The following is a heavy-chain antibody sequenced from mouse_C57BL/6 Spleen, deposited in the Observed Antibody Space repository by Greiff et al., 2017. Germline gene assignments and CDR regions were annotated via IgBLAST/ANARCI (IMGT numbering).Heavy chain of an antibody. Sequence: QVQLQQPGAELVMPGASVKLSCKASGYTFTSYWMHWVKQRPGQGLEWIGEIDPSDSYTNYNQKFKGKSTLTVDKSSSTAYMQLSRLTSEDSAVYYCARGTTMVTTSYAMDYWGQGTSVTVSS. D-gene: IGHD2-2*01. CDR2: IDPSDSYT. J-gene: IGHJ4*01. CDR3: ARGTTMVTTSYAMDY. V-gene: IGHV1-69*01. CDR1: GYTFTSYW.